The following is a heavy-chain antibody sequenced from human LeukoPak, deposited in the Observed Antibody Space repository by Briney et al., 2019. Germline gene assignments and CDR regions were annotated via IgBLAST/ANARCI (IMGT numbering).Heavy chain of an antibody. V-gene: IGHV4-34*01. CDR3: ARGRYLPLYFDY. Sequence: SETLSLTCAVYGGFFSGYYWSWIRLPPGKGLEWIGEINHSGSTNYNPSLKSRVTISVDTSKNQFFLKLSSVTAADTAVYYCARGRYLPLYFDYWGQGTLVTVSS. CDR1: GGFFSGYY. J-gene: IGHJ4*02. D-gene: IGHD3-16*02. CDR2: INHSGST.